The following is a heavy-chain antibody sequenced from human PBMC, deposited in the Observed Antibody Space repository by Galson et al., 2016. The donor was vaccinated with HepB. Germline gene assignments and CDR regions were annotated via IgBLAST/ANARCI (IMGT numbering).Heavy chain of an antibody. CDR2: INPNSGDT. Sequence: SVKVSCKASGYTFTAYYLHWVRQAPGQGLEWMGWINPNSGDTRYEQKFKGRVTMTRDTSISAAYMELSSLRSDDTAVYYCARLKSISSPRVNCFDPWGQGTRVTVSS. D-gene: IGHD6-13*01. CDR3: ARLKSISSPRVNCFDP. CDR1: GYTFTAYY. J-gene: IGHJ5*02. V-gene: IGHV1-2*02.